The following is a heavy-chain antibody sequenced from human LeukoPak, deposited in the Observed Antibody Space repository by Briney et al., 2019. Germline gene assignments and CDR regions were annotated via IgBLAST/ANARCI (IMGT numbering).Heavy chain of an antibody. D-gene: IGHD3-22*01. CDR2: ISGSGGST. V-gene: IGHV3-23*01. Sequence: GGSLRLSCAASGFTFSSYGMSWVRQAPGKGLEWVSAISGSGGSTYYADSVKGRFTISRDNSKNTLYLQMNSLRAEDTAIYYCAKSADSSGYYLYYFDCWGQGTLVTVSS. CDR1: GFTFSSYG. J-gene: IGHJ4*02. CDR3: AKSADSSGYYLYYFDC.